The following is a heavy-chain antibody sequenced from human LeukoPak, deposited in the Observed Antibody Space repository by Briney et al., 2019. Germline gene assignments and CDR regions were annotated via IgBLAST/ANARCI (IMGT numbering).Heavy chain of an antibody. CDR3: TRLAVMGSGNNGVCYFDY. CDR2: IYTSGST. Sequence: PSETLSLTCTVSGGSISSYYWSWIRQPPGKGLEWIGYIYTSGSTNYNPSLKSRVTISVDTSKNQFSLKLSSVTAADTAVYYCTRLAVMGSGNNGVCYFDYWGQGTLVTVSS. V-gene: IGHV4-4*09. D-gene: IGHD2-8*01. J-gene: IGHJ4*02. CDR1: GGSISSYY.